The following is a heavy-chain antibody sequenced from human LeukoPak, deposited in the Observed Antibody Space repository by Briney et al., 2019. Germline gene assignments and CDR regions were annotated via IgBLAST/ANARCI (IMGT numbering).Heavy chain of an antibody. CDR1: GGSISSYY. Sequence: SETLSLTCSVSGGSISSYYWSWVWQPPGKGLEWIAYIYYSRSTNYNPSLKSRATISVDTSKNQFSLKLTSVTAADTAVYYCARLSSGRPHEYFQHWGQGTLVTVSS. CDR2: IYYSRST. J-gene: IGHJ1*01. D-gene: IGHD3-22*01. V-gene: IGHV4-59*01. CDR3: ARLSSGRPHEYFQH.